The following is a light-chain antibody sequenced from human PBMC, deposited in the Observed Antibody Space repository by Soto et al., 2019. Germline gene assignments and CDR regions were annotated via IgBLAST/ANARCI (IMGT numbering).Light chain of an antibody. J-gene: IGLJ1*01. V-gene: IGLV2-14*01. CDR1: SKDVEGYNY. CDR2: DVS. CDR3: SSYTSSSTLEV. Sequence: QSALPQPASVSGSPGQSHTIHCTGTSKDVEGYNYVSWYQQHPGKAPKLMIYDVSNRPSGVSNRFSGSKSGNTASLTISGLQAEDEADYYCSSYTSSSTLEVFGNGTKVTVL.